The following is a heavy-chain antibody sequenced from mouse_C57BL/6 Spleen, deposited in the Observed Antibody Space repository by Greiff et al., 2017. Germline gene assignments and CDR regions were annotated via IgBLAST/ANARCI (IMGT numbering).Heavy chain of an antibody. D-gene: IGHD4-1*01. CDR1: GFTFTDYY. J-gene: IGHJ2*01. Sequence: DVKLVESGGGLVQPGGSLSLSCAASGFTFTDYYMSWVRQPPGKALEWLGFIRNKANGYTTEYSASVKGRFTIARDNSQSILYLQMNALRAEDSATYYCAAQLTGPFDCWGQGTTPAVSS. V-gene: IGHV7-3*01. CDR3: AAQLTGPFDC. CDR2: IRNKANGYTT.